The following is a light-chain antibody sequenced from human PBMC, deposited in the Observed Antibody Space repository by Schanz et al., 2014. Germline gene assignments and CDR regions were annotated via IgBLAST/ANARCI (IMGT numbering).Light chain of an antibody. CDR3: SSYTITSTVL. J-gene: IGLJ2*01. CDR2: DVS. V-gene: IGLV2-14*01. Sequence: QSALTQPASVSGSPGQSITISCTGTSSDVGGYNYVSWYQQHPGKAPKVMIYDVSNRPSGVSNRFSGSKSGNTASLTISGLQAEDEADYYCSSYTITSTVLFGGGTKLTVL. CDR1: SSDVGGYNY.